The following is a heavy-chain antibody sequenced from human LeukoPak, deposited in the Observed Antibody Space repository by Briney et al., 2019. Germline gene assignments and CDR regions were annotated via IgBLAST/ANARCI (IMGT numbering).Heavy chain of an antibody. J-gene: IGHJ6*03. CDR3: ARGSGQVAVGLYYYYYMDV. CDR2: IIPIFGTA. CDR1: GYTFTSYG. D-gene: IGHD2-15*01. V-gene: IGHV1-69*13. Sequence: EASVKVSCKASGYTFTSYGISWVRQAPGQGLEWMGGIIPIFGTANYAQKFQGRVTITADESTSTAYMELSSLRSEDTAVYYCARGSGQVAVGLYYYYYMDVWGKGTTVTVSS.